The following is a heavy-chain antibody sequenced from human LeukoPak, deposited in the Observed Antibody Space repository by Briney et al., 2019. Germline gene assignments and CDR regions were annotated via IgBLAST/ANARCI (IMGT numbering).Heavy chain of an antibody. CDR3: APVWFGEFSPFDS. V-gene: IGHV3-74*01. CDR1: GFTFSNYW. D-gene: IGHD3-10*01. Sequence: GGSLRLSCATSGFTFSNYWMHWVRQAPGKGLVWVSRVNSDGSTTDYADSVKGRFTVSRDNPKNTLYLQMNSLRAEDTAVYYCAPVWFGEFSPFDSWGQGTLVTVSP. J-gene: IGHJ5*01. CDR2: VNSDGSTT.